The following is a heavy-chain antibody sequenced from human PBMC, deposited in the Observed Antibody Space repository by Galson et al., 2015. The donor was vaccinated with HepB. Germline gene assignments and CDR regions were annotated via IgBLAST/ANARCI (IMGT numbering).Heavy chain of an antibody. Sequence: SLRLSCAASGFTVSSNYMSWVRQAPGRGLEWVSVIYTGGTTYYADSVKGRFTISRDNSKNTLYLQMNSLRAEDTAVYYCARSSSWYWYFDLWGRGTLVTVSS. D-gene: IGHD6-19*01. CDR1: GFTVSSNY. J-gene: IGHJ2*01. CDR3: ARSSSWYWYFDL. V-gene: IGHV3-53*01. CDR2: IYTGGTT.